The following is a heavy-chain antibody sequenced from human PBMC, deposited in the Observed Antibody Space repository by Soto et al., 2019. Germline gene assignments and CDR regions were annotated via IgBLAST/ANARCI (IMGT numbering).Heavy chain of an antibody. CDR2: IYNSERS. CDR3: ARGYSGYDAALDY. Sequence: PSETLSLTCTVSGGTISSSSYSWGWIRQPPGKGLEWIGYIYNSERSNYSPSLKSRVTKSIDTSKNQFSLKLTSVTAADTAVYYCARGYSGYDAALDYWGQGTLVTVSS. J-gene: IGHJ4*01. D-gene: IGHD5-12*01. CDR1: GGTISSSSYS. V-gene: IGHV4-61*05.